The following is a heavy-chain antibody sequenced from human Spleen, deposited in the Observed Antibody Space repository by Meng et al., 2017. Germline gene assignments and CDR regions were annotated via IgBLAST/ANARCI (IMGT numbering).Heavy chain of an antibody. CDR2: INHSGST. CDR1: GGSFSGYY. Sequence: QVLLQDAGPGRLKPSETRSLTCAVYGGSFSGYYWSWIRQPPGKGLEWIGEINHSGSTNYNPSLKSRVTISVDTSQNNLSLKLSSVTAADSAVYYCARGPTTMAHDFDYWGQGTLVTVFS. CDR3: ARGPTTMAHDFDY. V-gene: IGHV4-34*01. J-gene: IGHJ4*02. D-gene: IGHD4-11*01.